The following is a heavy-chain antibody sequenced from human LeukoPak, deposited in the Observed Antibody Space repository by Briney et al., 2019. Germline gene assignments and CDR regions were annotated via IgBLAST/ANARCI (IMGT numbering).Heavy chain of an antibody. J-gene: IGHJ5*02. CDR2: IYTSGST. V-gene: IGHV4-4*07. CDR3: AREGYHYDILTGTNWFDP. D-gene: IGHD3-9*01. Sequence: PSETLSLTCTVSGGSISSYYWSWIRQPAGKGLEWIGRIYTSGSTNYNPSLKSRVTMSVDTSKNQFSLKLSSVTAADTAVYYCAREGYHYDILTGTNWFDPWGQGTLVTVSS. CDR1: GGSISSYY.